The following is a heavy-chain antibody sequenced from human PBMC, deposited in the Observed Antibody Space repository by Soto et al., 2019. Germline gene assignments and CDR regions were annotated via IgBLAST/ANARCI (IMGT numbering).Heavy chain of an antibody. D-gene: IGHD3-22*01. CDR1: GYTFSSYG. CDR3: ARVGSGYYNYYFDY. Sequence: ASVKVSCKASGYTFSSYGISWVRQAPGQGLEWMGWISAYNGNTNYAQKLQGRVTMTTDTSTSTAYMELRSLRSDDTAVYYCARVGSGYYNYYFDYWGQGTLVTVSS. J-gene: IGHJ4*02. V-gene: IGHV1-18*01. CDR2: ISAYNGNT.